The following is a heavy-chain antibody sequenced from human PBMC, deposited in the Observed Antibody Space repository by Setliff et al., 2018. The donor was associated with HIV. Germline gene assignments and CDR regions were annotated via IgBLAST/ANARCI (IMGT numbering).Heavy chain of an antibody. CDR3: ARGPPFAY. CDR2: IYNSGSTMYT. CDR1: GGSISSGSYY. Sequence: SETLSLTCSVSGGSISSGSYYWSWIRQPAGKGLEWIGRIYNSGSTMYTNYNPSLESRVIISEDTSRDQFFLKLTSVTADDTGIYYCARGPPFAYWGQGLLVTVSS. V-gene: IGHV4-61*02. J-gene: IGHJ4*02.